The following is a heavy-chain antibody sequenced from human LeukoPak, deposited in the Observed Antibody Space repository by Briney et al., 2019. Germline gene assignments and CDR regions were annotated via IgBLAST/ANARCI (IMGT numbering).Heavy chain of an antibody. CDR3: ARLPGCSGADCFRAFDI. J-gene: IGHJ3*02. Sequence: SETLSLTCAFYGGSISDYYWSWIRQPPGKGLEWIGEIYHSGSTDYNPSLKSRVTISVDTSKNQLSLKLTSVTAADTAVYYCARLPGCSGADCFRAFDIWGHGTMVTVSS. CDR1: GGSISDYY. V-gene: IGHV4-34*01. CDR2: IYHSGST. D-gene: IGHD2-21*02.